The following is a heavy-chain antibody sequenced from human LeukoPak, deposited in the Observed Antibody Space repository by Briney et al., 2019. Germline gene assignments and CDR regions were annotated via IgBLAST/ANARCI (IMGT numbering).Heavy chain of an antibody. V-gene: IGHV3-21*01. Sequence: GVSLRLSCAASGLTFSSYSMNWVRQAPGKGLEWVSSISSSSNYIYYADSVKGRFTISRDNAKNSLYLQMNSLRAEDTAVYYCARGQTTVTYLDDRDYWGQGTLVTVSS. CDR1: GLTFSSYS. CDR2: ISSSSNYI. J-gene: IGHJ4*02. D-gene: IGHD4-17*01. CDR3: ARGQTTVTYLDDRDY.